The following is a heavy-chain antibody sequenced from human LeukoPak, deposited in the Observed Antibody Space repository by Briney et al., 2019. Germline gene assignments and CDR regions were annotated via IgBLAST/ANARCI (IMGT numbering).Heavy chain of an antibody. CDR2: VFYTGKT. J-gene: IGHJ4*02. Sequence: SETLSLTCTVSEGSVSTSDYYWGWIRQSPVRGLEWIGDVFYTGKTNYNPSLRGRATISIDTSKNQFSLKLTYVTAADSAVYYCARVFDSWGQGTLVTVSS. CDR1: EGSVSTSDYY. V-gene: IGHV4-39*07. CDR3: ARVFDS.